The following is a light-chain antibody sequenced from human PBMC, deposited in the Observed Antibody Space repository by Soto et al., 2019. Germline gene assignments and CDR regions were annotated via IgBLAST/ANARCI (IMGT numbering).Light chain of an antibody. J-gene: IGLJ2*01. CDR1: SSDVGGYNY. CDR3: SSYTSSSTLV. Sequence: QSALTQPAFVSGSPGQSITISCTGTSSDVGGYNYVSWYQQHPGKAPKLMIYEVSNRPSGVSNRFSGSKSGNTASLTISGLQAEYEADYYCSSYTSSSTLVFGGGTKLTVL. CDR2: EVS. V-gene: IGLV2-14*01.